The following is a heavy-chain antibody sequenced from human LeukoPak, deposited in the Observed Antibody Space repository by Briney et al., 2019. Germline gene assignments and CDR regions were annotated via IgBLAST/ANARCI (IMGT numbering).Heavy chain of an antibody. Sequence: SETLSLTCTVSGDSISSYYWSWIRQPAGKGLEWIGRIYSSGSINYNPSLKSRVTMSADTSKNQFSLKLSSVTAADTAVYYCAREGTPGKGNYFDYWGQGTLVTVSS. CDR3: AREGTPGKGNYFDY. CDR2: IYSSGSI. D-gene: IGHD3-10*01. CDR1: GDSISSYY. V-gene: IGHV4-4*07. J-gene: IGHJ4*02.